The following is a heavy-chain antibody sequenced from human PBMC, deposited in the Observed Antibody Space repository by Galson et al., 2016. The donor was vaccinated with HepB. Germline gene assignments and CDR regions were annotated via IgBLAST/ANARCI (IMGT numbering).Heavy chain of an antibody. J-gene: IGHJ5*02. CDR3: ARDLNVGFDP. Sequence: ETLSLTCTVSGGSVGGGNYYWSWIRQPPGKGLEWIGYIFYSGSTNYNPSLKSRVTISVDTSKNQFSLKLASVTAADTAVYYCARDLNVGFDPWGQGTLVTVYS. CDR1: GGSVGGGNYY. CDR2: IFYSGST. V-gene: IGHV4-61*01.